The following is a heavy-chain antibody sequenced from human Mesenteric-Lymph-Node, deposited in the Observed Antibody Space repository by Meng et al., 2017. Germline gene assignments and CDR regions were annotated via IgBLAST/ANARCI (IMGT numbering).Heavy chain of an antibody. CDR2: IYYSGST. D-gene: IGHD3-16*01. V-gene: IGHV4-39*07. CDR3: ARAPSLGGLFDY. CDR1: GGSISSTSYY. Sequence: SETLSLTCTVSGGSISSTSYYWGWIRQPPGKGLEWIGSIYYSGSTYYNPSLKSRVTISVDTSKNQFSLKLSSVTAADTAVYYCARAPSLGGLFDYWGQGTLVTVSS. J-gene: IGHJ4*02.